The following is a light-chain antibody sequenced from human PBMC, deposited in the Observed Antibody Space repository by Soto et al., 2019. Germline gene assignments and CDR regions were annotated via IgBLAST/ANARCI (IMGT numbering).Light chain of an antibody. CDR2: AAS. Sequence: DIQMTQSPSSLSASVGDRVTITSRASQGISKYLAWYQQKPGKVPELLFYAASTLQSGVPPRFSASGYGTDFTLTISSLQPEDVATYYCQKYNSAPWTFGQGTRVEIK. V-gene: IGKV1-27*01. J-gene: IGKJ1*01. CDR1: QGISKY. CDR3: QKYNSAPWT.